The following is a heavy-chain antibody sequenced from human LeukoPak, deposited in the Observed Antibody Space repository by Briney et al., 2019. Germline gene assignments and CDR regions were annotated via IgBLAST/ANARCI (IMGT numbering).Heavy chain of an antibody. CDR1: GRSLSSFY. D-gene: IGHD4-17*01. J-gene: IGHJ6*02. Sequence: SETLSLTCTVSGRSLSSFYCSWVRQPPGEGLEWIGYIYYSGSTNYNPSLKSRVTISVDTSKNQFSLKLSSVTAADTAVYYCARGDYGDYYYYGMDVWGQGTTVTVSS. V-gene: IGHV4-59*01. CDR3: ARGDYGDYYYYGMDV. CDR2: IYYSGST.